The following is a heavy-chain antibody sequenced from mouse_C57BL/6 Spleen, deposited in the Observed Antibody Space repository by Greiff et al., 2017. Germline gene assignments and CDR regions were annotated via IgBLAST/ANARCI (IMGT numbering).Heavy chain of an antibody. V-gene: IGHV5-17*01. Sequence: EVKVVESGGGLVKPGGSLKLSCAASGFTFSDYGMHWVRQAPEKGLEWVAYISSGSSTIYYADTVKGRFTISRDNAKNTLFLQMTSLRSEDTAMYYCARRVLLWLRLDYWGQGTTLTVSS. J-gene: IGHJ2*01. CDR3: ARRVLLWLRLDY. CDR1: GFTFSDYG. CDR2: ISSGSSTI. D-gene: IGHD2-2*01.